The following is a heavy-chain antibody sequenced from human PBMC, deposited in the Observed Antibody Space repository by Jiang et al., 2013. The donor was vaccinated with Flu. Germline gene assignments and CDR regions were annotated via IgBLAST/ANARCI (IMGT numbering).Heavy chain of an antibody. V-gene: IGHV4-31*01. Sequence: GSGLVKPSQTLSLTCTVSGGSISSGGYYWSWIRQHPGKGLEWIGYIYYSGSTYYNPSLKSLVTISVDTSKNQFSLKLSSVTAADTAVYYCARSGASPDYGDYDWFDPWGQGTLVTVSS. D-gene: IGHD4-17*01. CDR2: IYYSGST. CDR1: GGSISSGGYY. J-gene: IGHJ5*02. CDR3: ARSGASPDYGDYDWFDP.